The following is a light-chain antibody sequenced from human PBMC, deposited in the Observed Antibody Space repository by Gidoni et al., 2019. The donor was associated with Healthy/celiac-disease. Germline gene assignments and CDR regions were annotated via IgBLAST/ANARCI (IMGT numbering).Light chain of an antibody. J-gene: IGKJ4*01. CDR2: DAS. Sequence: IVLTQSPATLSLSAGERATLTCRASQSVSSCLAWYQQKPGQAPRLLIYDASNRETGIPARFSGSGSGTEFTLTISSLQPEDFAVYYCQQHNNWSLTFXXXTKVEIK. CDR1: QSVSSC. CDR3: QQHNNWSLT. V-gene: IGKV3-11*01.